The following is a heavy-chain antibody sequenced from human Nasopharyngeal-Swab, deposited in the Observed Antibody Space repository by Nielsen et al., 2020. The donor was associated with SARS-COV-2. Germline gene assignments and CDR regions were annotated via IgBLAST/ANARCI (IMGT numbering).Heavy chain of an antibody. CDR3: TRAGSYRFDY. Sequence: RGSLRLSCAPSGFTFSDYWMHWVRQAPGKGLVWVSRINPAGSTTDYEDSVRGRFTISRDNAKNTLYLQMNSLTVEDSAVYFCTRAGSYRFDYWGQGTLVTVSS. J-gene: IGHJ4*02. V-gene: IGHV3-74*01. CDR1: GFTFSDYW. CDR2: INPAGSTT. D-gene: IGHD1-26*01.